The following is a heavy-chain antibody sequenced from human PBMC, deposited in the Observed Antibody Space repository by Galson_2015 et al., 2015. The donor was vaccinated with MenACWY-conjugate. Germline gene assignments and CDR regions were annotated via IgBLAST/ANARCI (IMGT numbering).Heavy chain of an antibody. V-gene: IGHV5-51*01. J-gene: IGHJ6*03. CDR2: IYPGDSDT. CDR1: GYSFSSYW. Sequence: QSGAEVKKPGESLKISCKGSGYSFSSYWIGWVRQMPGKGLEWMGIIYPGDSDTRYSPSCQGQVTISADKSINTAYLQWNSLKASDTAMYFCARQPGATSMFSYYMDVWGKGTTVTVSS. CDR3: ARQPGATSMFSYYMDV. D-gene: IGHD5-24*01.